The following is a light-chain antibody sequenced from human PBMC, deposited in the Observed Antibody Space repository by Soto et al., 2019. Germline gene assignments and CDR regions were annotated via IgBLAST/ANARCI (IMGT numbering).Light chain of an antibody. CDR2: AAS. V-gene: IGKV3-20*01. CDR1: QSVRSSY. J-gene: IGKJ1*01. CDR3: QRFGTSPPWT. Sequence: EIVLTQSPDTLSLSPGESATLSCRASQSVRSSYLAWYQQTPGQTPRLLIYAASSRATGIPDRFSGSGSGTDFTLTITRLEPEDFAVYYCQRFGTSPPWTFGQGTKVDIK.